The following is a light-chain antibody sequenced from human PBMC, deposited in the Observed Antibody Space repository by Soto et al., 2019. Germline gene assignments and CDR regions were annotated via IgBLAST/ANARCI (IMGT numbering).Light chain of an antibody. Sequence: ELVLTQSPGTLAVSPGERDTLSCRSIQSVSSNLAWYQQKTGQAPRLLIYGASSRATGIPDRFSGSGSGTDFTLTISRLEPEDFAVYYCQQYGSSPPAITFGQVTRLAI. CDR2: GAS. CDR3: QQYGSSPPAIT. V-gene: IGKV3-20*01. J-gene: IGKJ5*01. CDR1: QSVSSN.